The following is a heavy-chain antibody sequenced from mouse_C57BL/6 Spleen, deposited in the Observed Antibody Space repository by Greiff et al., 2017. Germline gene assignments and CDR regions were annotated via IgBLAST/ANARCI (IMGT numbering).Heavy chain of an antibody. CDR3: ARDYDYSKGFDY. D-gene: IGHD2-4*01. CDR1: GFNIKNTY. Sequence: VQLQQSVAELVRPGASVKLSCTASGFNIKNTYMHWVKQRPEQGLEWIGRIDPANGNTKYAPKFQGQSTITADTSSNTAYLQLSSLTSEDTSIYYCARDYDYSKGFDYWGQGTTLTVSS. CDR2: IDPANGNT. J-gene: IGHJ2*01. V-gene: IGHV14-3*01.